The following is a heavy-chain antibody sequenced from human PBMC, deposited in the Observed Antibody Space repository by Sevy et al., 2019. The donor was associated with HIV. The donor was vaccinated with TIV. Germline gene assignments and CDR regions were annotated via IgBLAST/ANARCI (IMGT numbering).Heavy chain of an antibody. CDR1: GYTFTSYG. V-gene: IGHV1-18*01. CDR3: ARDWGVGYYDSSGYYYVY. D-gene: IGHD3-22*01. CDR2: ISAYNGNT. J-gene: IGHJ4*02. Sequence: ASVKVSCKASGYTFTSYGISWVRQAPGQGLEWMGWISAYNGNTNYAQKLQGRVTMTTDTSTSTAYMELRGLRSDDTAVYYCARDWGVGYYDSSGYYYVYWGQGTLVTVSS.